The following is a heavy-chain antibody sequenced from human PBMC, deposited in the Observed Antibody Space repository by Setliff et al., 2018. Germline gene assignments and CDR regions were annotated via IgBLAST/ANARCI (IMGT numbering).Heavy chain of an antibody. V-gene: IGHV1-2*02. CDR3: ARLVRYCTRTSCQRTSGAEL. J-gene: IGHJ4*02. Sequence: ASVKVSCKASGYTFAGYYMHWVRQAPGQGLEWMGWINPNSGGANYAQRFQGRVTLTTDTSTSTAYMEVKSLTSDDTAIYYCARLVRYCTRTSCQRTSGAELWGQGTLVTVSS. D-gene: IGHD2-2*01. CDR1: GYTFAGYY. CDR2: INPNSGGA.